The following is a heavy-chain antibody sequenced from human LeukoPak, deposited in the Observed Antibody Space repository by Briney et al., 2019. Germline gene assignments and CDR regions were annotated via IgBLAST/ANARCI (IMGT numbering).Heavy chain of an antibody. V-gene: IGHV7-4-1*02. D-gene: IGHD6-19*01. J-gene: IGHJ3*02. CDR2: INTNTGNP. CDR1: GGTFISYY. CDR3: ARAVADDAFDI. Sequence: ASVKVSCKASGGTFISYYINWVRQATGQGLEWMGWINTNTGNPTYAQGFTGRFVFSLDTSVSTAYLQISSLKAEDTAVYYCARAVADDAFDIWGQGTMVTVSS.